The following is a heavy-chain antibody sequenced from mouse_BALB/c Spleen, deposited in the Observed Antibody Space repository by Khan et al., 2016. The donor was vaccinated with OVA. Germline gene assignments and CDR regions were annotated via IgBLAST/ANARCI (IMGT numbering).Heavy chain of an antibody. CDR1: GFTFSNYA. V-gene: IGHV5-6-5*01. J-gene: IGHJ3*01. CDR2: ISSGGST. CDR3: ARDYWFVY. Sequence: EVKVVESGGGSVKPGGSLKVSCAASGFTFSNYAMSWVRQTTEKRLEWVASISSGGSTYYPDSVKGRFTISRDNARNILYLQMSSLRSEDTAMYYCARDYWFVYWGQGTLVTVS.